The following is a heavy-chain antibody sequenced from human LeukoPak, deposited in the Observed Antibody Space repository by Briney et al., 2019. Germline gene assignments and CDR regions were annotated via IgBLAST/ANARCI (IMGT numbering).Heavy chain of an antibody. CDR2: ISYDGSNK. V-gene: IGHV3-30*18. CDR3: ANVVAATDYYYYGMDV. D-gene: IGHD2-15*01. J-gene: IGHJ6*02. Sequence: PGRSLRLSCAVSGFTFSTYDMHWVRQAPGKGLEWVAFISYDGSNKYYSDSVKGRFSISRDNSKNTLYLQMNSLSDEDTAVYYCANVVAATDYYYYGMDVWGQGTTVTVSS. CDR1: GFTFSTYD.